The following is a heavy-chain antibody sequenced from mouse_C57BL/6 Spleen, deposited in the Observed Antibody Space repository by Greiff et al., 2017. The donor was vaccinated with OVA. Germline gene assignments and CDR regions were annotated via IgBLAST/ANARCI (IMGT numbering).Heavy chain of an antibody. D-gene: IGHD3-2*02. J-gene: IGHJ3*01. CDR3: AKTAQATFAY. Sequence: VQLQQSGPELVKPGASVKMSCKASGYTFTDYNMHWVKQTHGKSLEWIGYLNPNNGGTSYNQKFKGKATLTVNKSSSTAYMELRSLTSEESAVYYCAKTAQATFAYWGQGTLVTVSA. V-gene: IGHV1-22*01. CDR2: LNPNNGGT. CDR1: GYTFTDYN.